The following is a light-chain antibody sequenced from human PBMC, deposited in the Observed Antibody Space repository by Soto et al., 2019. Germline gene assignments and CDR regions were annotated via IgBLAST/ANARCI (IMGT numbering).Light chain of an antibody. CDR1: QSVRSN. CDR3: QQYGSSPSIT. J-gene: IGKJ5*01. Sequence: EILMTQSPATLSVSPGGRATLSCRASQSVRSNLAWYQQKPGQAPRLLIFGATTRATGMPARFSGSGSGTEFTLTISRLEPEDFAVYYCQQYGSSPSITFGQGTRLEIK. V-gene: IGKV3-15*01. CDR2: GAT.